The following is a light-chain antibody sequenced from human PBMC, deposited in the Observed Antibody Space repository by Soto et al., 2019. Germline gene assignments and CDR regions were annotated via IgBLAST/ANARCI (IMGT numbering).Light chain of an antibody. J-gene: IGKJ5*01. CDR2: DAS. V-gene: IGKV3-11*01. CDR1: QSFSSY. CDR3: QQRSNWPPVIT. Sequence: EIVLTHPPGTLSLSPGERDTLSCRASQSFSSYLAWYQQKPGQAPRLLIYDASKRATGIPARFSGRGPGTHFTLTISSLEPEDFAVYYCQQRSNWPPVITFGQGTRVEMK.